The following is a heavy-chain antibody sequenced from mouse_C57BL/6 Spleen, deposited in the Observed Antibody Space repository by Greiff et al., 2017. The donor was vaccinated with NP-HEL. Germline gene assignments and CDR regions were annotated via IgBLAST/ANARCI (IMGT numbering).Heavy chain of an antibody. D-gene: IGHD1-1*01. V-gene: IGHV2-2*01. CDR1: GFSLTSYG. CDR2: IWSGGST. CDR3: ARKGYYYGSSPHYYAMDY. Sequence: VQLVESGPGLVQPSQSLSITCTVSGFSLTSYGVHWVRQSPGKGLEWLGVIWSGGSTDYNAAFISRLSISKDNSKSQVFFKMNSLQADDTAIYYCARKGYYYGSSPHYYAMDYWGQGTSVTVSS. J-gene: IGHJ4*01.